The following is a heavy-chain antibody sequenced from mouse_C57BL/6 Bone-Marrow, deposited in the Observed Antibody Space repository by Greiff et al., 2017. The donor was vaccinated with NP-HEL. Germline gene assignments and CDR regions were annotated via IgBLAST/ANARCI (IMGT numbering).Heavy chain of an antibody. CDR1: GYTFTDYY. V-gene: IGHV1-19*01. J-gene: IGHJ2*01. D-gene: IGHD2-4*01. Sequence: EVQLQQSGPVLVKPGASVKMSCKASGYTFTDYYMNWVKQSHGKSLEWIGVINPYNGGTSYNQKFKGKATLTVDKSSSTAYMELNSLTSEDSAVYYCARCGLRRGYWGQGTTLTVSS. CDR3: ARCGLRRGY. CDR2: INPYNGGT.